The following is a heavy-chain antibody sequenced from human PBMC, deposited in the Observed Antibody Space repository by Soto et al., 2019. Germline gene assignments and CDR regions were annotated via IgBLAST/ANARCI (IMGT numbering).Heavy chain of an antibody. J-gene: IGHJ3*02. Sequence: SGGSLRLSCAASGVTFSYYWMNWVRQAPGKGLEWVANIRPDGTTRYYVDSVRGRFTISRDNARNSWNLQMNSLRADDTAVFYCARGRGCGASCKGCSFESWGQGTLVTVSS. V-gene: IGHV3-7*01. CDR2: IRPDGTTR. CDR1: GVTFSYYW. CDR3: ARGRGCGASCKGCSFES. D-gene: IGHD2-15*01.